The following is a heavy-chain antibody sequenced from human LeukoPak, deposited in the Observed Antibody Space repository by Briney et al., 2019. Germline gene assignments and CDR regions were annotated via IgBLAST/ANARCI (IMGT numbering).Heavy chain of an antibody. J-gene: IGHJ4*02. V-gene: IGHV3-9*01. CDR1: GFTFDDYA. Sequence: PGGSLRLSCAASGFTFDDYAMHWVRQAPGKGLEWVSGISWNSGSIGYADSVKGRFTISRDNAKDSLYLQMNSLRAEDTALYYCAKDSYSSSWYADYWGQGTLVTVSS. D-gene: IGHD6-13*01. CDR2: ISWNSGSI. CDR3: AKDSYSSSWYADY.